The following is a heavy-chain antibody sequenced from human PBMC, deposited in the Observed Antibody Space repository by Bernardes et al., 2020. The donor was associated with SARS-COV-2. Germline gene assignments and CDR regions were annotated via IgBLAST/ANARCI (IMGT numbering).Heavy chain of an antibody. D-gene: IGHD6-19*01. CDR2: ISINSDQT. CDR1: GYNFLTSV. Sequence: ASVKVSCKASGYNFLTSVMTWVRQAPGQGPEWMGWISINSDQTKYAQNIQGRVSMTADTSTSTAYMELRSLRSDDTAVYYCARAPVIAVAGSYYFYGLDVWGQGTTVTVSS. CDR3: ARAPVIAVAGSYYFYGLDV. J-gene: IGHJ6*02. V-gene: IGHV1-18*01.